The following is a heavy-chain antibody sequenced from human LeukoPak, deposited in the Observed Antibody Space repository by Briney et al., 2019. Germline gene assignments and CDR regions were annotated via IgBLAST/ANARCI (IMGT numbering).Heavy chain of an antibody. J-gene: IGHJ4*02. CDR1: GGSISSGGYY. V-gene: IGHV4-31*03. D-gene: IGHD5-18*01. CDR2: IYYSGST. CDR3: ATHPKRGYSYGYEGGRFDY. Sequence: SETLSLTCTVSGGSISSGGYYWSWIRQHPGKGLEWIGYIYYSGSTYYNPSLKSRVTISVDTSKNQFSLKLSSVTAADTAAYYCATHPKRGYSYGYEGGRFDYWGQGTLVTVSS.